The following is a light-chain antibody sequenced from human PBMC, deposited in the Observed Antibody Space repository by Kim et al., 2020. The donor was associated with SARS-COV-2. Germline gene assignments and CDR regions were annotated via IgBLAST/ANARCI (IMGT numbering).Light chain of an antibody. CDR1: NIGNKN. CDR3: QVWDSSNDHYV. CDR2: YDR. V-gene: IGLV3-21*04. Sequence: PGKTARIPCGGDNIGNKNVHWYQQKPGQAPVLVIYYDRDRPSGIPERFSGSNSGNTATLTISRVEAGDEADYYCQVWDSSNDHYVFGTGTKVTVL. J-gene: IGLJ1*01.